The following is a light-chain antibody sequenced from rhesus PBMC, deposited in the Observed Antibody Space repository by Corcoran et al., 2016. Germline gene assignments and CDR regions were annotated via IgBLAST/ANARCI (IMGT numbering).Light chain of an antibody. CDR1: QGISSW. CDR2: RAS. CDR3: LQYSSSPFS. Sequence: DIQMTQSPYSLSASVGDKVTITCRASQGISSWLAWYQQKAGKAPKLLIYRASSLQSGVPSRFSGSGSGTYCTLPISSLQPEDFATYYFLQYSSSPFSFGQGTKVEIK. J-gene: IGKJ2*01. V-gene: IGKV1-22*01.